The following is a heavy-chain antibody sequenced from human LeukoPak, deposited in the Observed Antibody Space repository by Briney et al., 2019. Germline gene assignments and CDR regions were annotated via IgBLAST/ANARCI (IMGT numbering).Heavy chain of an antibody. CDR1: GYTFTSYD. Sequence: ASVKASCKASGYTFTSYDLNWVRQATGQGLEWMGWMNPNSGNTGYAQKFQGRVTITRNTSISTAYMELSSLRSEDTAVYYCARGRGYSGYDLSYYYYYYMDVWGKGTTVTVSS. CDR2: MNPNSGNT. V-gene: IGHV1-8*03. CDR3: ARGRGYSGYDLSYYYYYYMDV. D-gene: IGHD5-12*01. J-gene: IGHJ6*03.